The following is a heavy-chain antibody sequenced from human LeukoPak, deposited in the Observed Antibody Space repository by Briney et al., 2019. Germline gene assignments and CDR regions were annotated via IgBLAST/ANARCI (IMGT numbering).Heavy chain of an antibody. V-gene: IGHV1-2*04. CDR1: GYTFTGYY. CDR3: ARDLGRVRGVPYYYGMDV. CDR2: INPNSGGT. Sequence: ASVKVSCKASGYTFTGYYMHWVRQAPGQGLEWMGWINPNSGGTNYAQKFQGWVTMTRVTSISTAYMELSRLRSDDTAVYYCARDLGRVRGVPYYYGMDVWGKGTTVTVSS. D-gene: IGHD3-10*01. J-gene: IGHJ6*04.